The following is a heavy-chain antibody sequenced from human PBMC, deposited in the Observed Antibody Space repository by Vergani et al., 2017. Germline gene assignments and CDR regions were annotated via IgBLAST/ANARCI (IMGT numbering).Heavy chain of an antibody. CDR2: LDPSDSYT. CDR1: GYSFTSYW. J-gene: IGHJ5*02. Sequence: EVQLVQSGAEVKKPGESLRISCKGSGYSFTSYWISWVRQMPGKGLEWMGRLDPSDSYTNYSPSFQGHVTISADKSISTAYLQWSSLKASDTAMYYCARLGVPAGSVGWFDPWGQGTLVTVSS. CDR3: ARLGVPAGSVGWFDP. D-gene: IGHD2-2*01. V-gene: IGHV5-10-1*01.